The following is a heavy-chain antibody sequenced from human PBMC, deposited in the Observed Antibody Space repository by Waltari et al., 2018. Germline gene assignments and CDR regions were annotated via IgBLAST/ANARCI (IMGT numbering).Heavy chain of an antibody. CDR3: ARDHVFRGDFWSGYYDS. D-gene: IGHD3-3*01. Sequence: EVQLEESGGGLVQPGGSLRLSCAASGFTFSSYWMTWVRQAPGKGLEWVANIKQDGSGTYYADSLKGRFTISRDNAKNSLYLQMNSLRAEDTALYYCARDHVFRGDFWSGYYDSWGQGTLVTVSS. CDR1: GFTFSSYW. V-gene: IGHV3-7*01. CDR2: IKQDGSGT. J-gene: IGHJ4*02.